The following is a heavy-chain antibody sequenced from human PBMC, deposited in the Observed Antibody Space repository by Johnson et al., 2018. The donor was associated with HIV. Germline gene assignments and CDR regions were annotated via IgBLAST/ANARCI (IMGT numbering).Heavy chain of an antibody. CDR2: ISYDGSSK. J-gene: IGHJ3*02. V-gene: IGHV3-33*05. D-gene: IGHD1-7*01. CDR1: GFTFSSYA. Sequence: QVQLVESGGGVVQPGGSLRLSCAASGFTFSSYAMHWVRQAPGKGLEWVAVISYDGSSKYYADSVKGRFTISRDNAKNSLYLQMNSLRAEDTAVYYCARDSPTVTTKGYAFDIWGQGTMVTVSS. CDR3: ARDSPTVTTKGYAFDI.